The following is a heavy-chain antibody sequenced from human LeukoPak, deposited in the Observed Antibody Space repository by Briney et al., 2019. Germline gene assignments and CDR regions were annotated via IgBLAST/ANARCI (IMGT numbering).Heavy chain of an antibody. CDR2: ISGSGGST. CDR3: ARDISQQLGPGFDY. CDR1: GFTFSSYA. J-gene: IGHJ4*02. V-gene: IGHV3-23*01. Sequence: PGGSLRLSCAASGFTFSSYAMSWVRQAPGKGLEWVSAISGSGGSTYYADSVKGRFTISRDNSKNTLYLQMNSLRAEDTAVYYCARDISQQLGPGFDYWGQGTLVTVSS. D-gene: IGHD6-13*01.